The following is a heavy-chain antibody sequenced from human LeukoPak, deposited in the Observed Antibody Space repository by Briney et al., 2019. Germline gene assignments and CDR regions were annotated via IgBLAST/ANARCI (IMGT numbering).Heavy chain of an antibody. V-gene: IGHV3-33*01. CDR2: IWYDGSNK. J-gene: IGHJ5*02. CDR1: GFTFSSYG. CDR3: ARDLYYDSSGSNWFDP. Sequence: PGGSLRLSCAASGFTFSSYGMHWVRQAPGKGLEWVAVIWYDGSNKYYADSVKGRFTISRDNSKSTLYLQMNSLRAEDTAVYYCARDLYYDSSGSNWFDPWGQGTLVTVSS. D-gene: IGHD3-22*01.